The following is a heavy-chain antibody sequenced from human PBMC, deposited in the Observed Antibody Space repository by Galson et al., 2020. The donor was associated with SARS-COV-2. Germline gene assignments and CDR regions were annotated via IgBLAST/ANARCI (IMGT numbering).Heavy chain of an antibody. CDR2: IYPADSDT. D-gene: IGHD2-2*01. Sequence: GESLKISCKGSGYFFTSNWIGWVRQVPGKGLEWMGIIYPADSDTRYSPSFQGHVIISADKSINTAYLQWSSLKASDSAMYYCAMSPQLLPATDWGQGTLVTVSS. CDR1: GYFFTSNW. V-gene: IGHV5-51*01. J-gene: IGHJ4*02. CDR3: AMSPQLLPATD.